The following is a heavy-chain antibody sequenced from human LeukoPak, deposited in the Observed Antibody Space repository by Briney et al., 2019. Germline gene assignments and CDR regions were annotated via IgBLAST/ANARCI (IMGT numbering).Heavy chain of an antibody. CDR2: IHSDGIGT. Sequence: QTGGSLRLSCAASGFTFSSYWMHWIRQAPGKGLVWVSRIHSDGIGTSYADSVRGRFTISRDNAKNTLYLQMNSLRVEDTAVYYCARDQGSFDYWGQGTLVTVSS. V-gene: IGHV3-74*01. CDR1: GFTFSSYW. J-gene: IGHJ4*02. CDR3: ARDQGSFDY.